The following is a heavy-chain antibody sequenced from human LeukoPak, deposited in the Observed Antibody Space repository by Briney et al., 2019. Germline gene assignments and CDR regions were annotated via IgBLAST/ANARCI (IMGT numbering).Heavy chain of an antibody. D-gene: IGHD3-10*01. CDR1: GYTFTSYG. Sequence: GASVKVSCKASGYTFTSYGISWVRQAPGQGLEWMGCISAYNGNTNYAQKLQGRVTMTTDTSTSTAYMEPRSLRSDDTAVYYCARDGEVRGVNYYYYMDVWGKGTTVTVSS. CDR2: ISAYNGNT. CDR3: ARDGEVRGVNYYYYMDV. V-gene: IGHV1-18*01. J-gene: IGHJ6*03.